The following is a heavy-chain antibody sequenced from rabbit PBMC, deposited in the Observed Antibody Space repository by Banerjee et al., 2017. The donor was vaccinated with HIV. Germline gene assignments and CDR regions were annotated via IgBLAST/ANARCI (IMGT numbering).Heavy chain of an antibody. D-gene: IGHD4-1*01. CDR3: ARNPLSSGGF. CDR2: IYPGFAIT. CDR1: GIDFSSYG. V-gene: IGHV1S47*01. Sequence: QEQLEESGGDLVKPGRSLTLSCKASGIDFSSYGISWVRQAPGKGLEWIAYIYPGFAITNYANSVKGRFTISSDNAQNTVDLQMHSLTAADTATYFCARNPLSSGGFWGPGTLVTVS. J-gene: IGHJ4*02.